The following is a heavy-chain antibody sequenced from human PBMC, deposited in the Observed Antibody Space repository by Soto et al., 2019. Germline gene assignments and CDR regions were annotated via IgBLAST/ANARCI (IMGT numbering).Heavy chain of an antibody. J-gene: IGHJ4*02. CDR2: ISHHGLKE. CDR1: GFTFRDYG. V-gene: IGHV3-30*18. CDR3: AKDWVGGSNKYYFEY. D-gene: IGHD1-26*01. Sequence: QVQLVESGGGVVRSGRSLRLSCVASGFTFRDYGMHWVRQAPGKGLEWVAGISHHGLKEHYADSVKGRFTISRDNSKKTVYLQLNSLRGDDTAVYYCAKDWVGGSNKYYFEYWGQGTLVTVSS.